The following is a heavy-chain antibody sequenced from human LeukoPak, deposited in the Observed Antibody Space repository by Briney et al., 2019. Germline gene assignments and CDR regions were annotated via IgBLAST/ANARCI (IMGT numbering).Heavy chain of an antibody. V-gene: IGHV1-2*04. Sequence: ASVKVSCKASRYTFTGYYMHWVRQAPGQGLEWMGWINPNSGGTNYAQKFQGWVTMTRDTSISTAYMELSRLRSDDTAVYYCVRGGDFWSGYYPYYYYYGMDVWGQGTTVTVSS. CDR2: INPNSGGT. CDR3: VRGGDFWSGYYPYYYYYGMDV. D-gene: IGHD3-3*01. J-gene: IGHJ6*02. CDR1: RYTFTGYY.